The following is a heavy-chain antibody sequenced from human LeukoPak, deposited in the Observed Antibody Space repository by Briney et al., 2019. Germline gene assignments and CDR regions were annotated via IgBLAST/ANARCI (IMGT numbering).Heavy chain of an antibody. CDR1: GFTLDDYA. Sequence: LAGGSLRLSCAVSGFTLDDYAMHWVRQAPGKGLEWVSAISGSGGSTYYADSVKGRFTISRDNSKNTLYLQMNSLRAEDTAVYYCAKPAISSRGWYYDYWGQGTLVTVSS. CDR3: AKPAISSRGWYYDY. J-gene: IGHJ4*02. CDR2: ISGSGGST. D-gene: IGHD6-19*01. V-gene: IGHV3-23*01.